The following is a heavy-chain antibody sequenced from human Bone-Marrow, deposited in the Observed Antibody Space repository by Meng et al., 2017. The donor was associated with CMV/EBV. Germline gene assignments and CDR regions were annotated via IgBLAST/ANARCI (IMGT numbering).Heavy chain of an antibody. CDR2: IGTGGDT. Sequence: GGSLRLSCAASGFTFSSYSMNWVRRAPGKGLEWVSAIGTGGDTYYADSVMGRFTISRDNAKKSLYLQMNSLIAEDMAVYYCARASGYCGGDCYSCWFDPWGQGTLVTVSS. J-gene: IGHJ5*02. CDR3: ARASGYCGGDCYSCWFDP. CDR1: GFTFSSYS. V-gene: IGHV3-47*02. D-gene: IGHD2-21*01.